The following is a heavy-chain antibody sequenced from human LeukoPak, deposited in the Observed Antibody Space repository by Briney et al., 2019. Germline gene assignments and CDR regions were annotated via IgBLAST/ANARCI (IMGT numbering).Heavy chain of an antibody. D-gene: IGHD2-2*01. V-gene: IGHV4-39*01. CDR2: IYYSGTT. CDR3: ARGIRGYCSSTSCPTDYFDY. J-gene: IGHJ4*02. Sequence: PSETLSLTCTVSGGSISSSSYYWGWIRQPPGKGLEWIGSIYYSGTTYYNPSLKSRVTISVDTSKNQFSLKLSSVTAADTAVYYCARGIRGYCSSTSCPTDYFDYWGQGTLVTVSS. CDR1: GGSISSSSYY.